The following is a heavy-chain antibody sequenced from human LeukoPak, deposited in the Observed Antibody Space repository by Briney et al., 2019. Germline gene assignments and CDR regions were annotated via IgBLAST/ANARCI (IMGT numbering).Heavy chain of an antibody. CDR1: GGSISSSSYY. CDR2: IYYSGST. CDR3: ARQQLVHYGMDV. Sequence: SETLSLTCTVSGGSISSSSYYWGWIRQPPGKGLEWIGSIYYSGSTYYNPSLKSRVTISVDTSKNQFSLKLSSVTAADTAVYYCARQQLVHYGMDVWGQGTTVTVSS. V-gene: IGHV4-39*01. D-gene: IGHD6-13*01. J-gene: IGHJ6*02.